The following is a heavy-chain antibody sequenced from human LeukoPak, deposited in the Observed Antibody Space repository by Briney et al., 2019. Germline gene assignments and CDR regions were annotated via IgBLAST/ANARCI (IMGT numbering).Heavy chain of an antibody. D-gene: IGHD6-19*01. V-gene: IGHV1-8*01. CDR2: MNPNSGNT. CDR1: GYTFTSYD. Sequence: GASVKVSCEASGYTFTSYDINWLRQATGQGLEWMGWMNPNSGNTGYAQKFQGRVTMTRNTSISTAYMELSSLRSEDTAVYYCARESEQWLADAFDIWGQGTMVTVSS. CDR3: ARESEQWLADAFDI. J-gene: IGHJ3*02.